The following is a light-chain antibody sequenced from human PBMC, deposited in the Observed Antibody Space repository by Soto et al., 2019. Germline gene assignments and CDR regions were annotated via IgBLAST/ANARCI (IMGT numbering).Light chain of an antibody. CDR3: QSYDSSLSGSV. J-gene: IGLJ3*02. Sequence: QTVVTQPPSVSGAPGQRVTISCTGSSSYIGAGYDVHWYQQLPGTAPKLLIYGNSNRHSGVPDRFSGSKSGTSASLAITGRQAEDEADYYCQSYDSSLSGSVFGGGTKLTVL. CDR2: GNS. CDR1: SSYIGAGYD. V-gene: IGLV1-40*01.